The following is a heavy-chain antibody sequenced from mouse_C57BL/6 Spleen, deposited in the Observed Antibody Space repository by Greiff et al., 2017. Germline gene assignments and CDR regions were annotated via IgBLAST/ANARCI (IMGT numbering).Heavy chain of an antibody. Sequence: QVQLQQPGTELVKPGASVKLSCKASGYTFTSYWMHWVKQRPGQGLEWIGNINPSNGGTNYNEKFKSKATLTVDKSASTAYMQLSSLTSEDSAVYYCARFSSHYYGSSHSHFDYWGQGTTLTVSS. CDR1: GYTFTSYW. CDR3: ARFSSHYYGSSHSHFDY. CDR2: INPSNGGT. J-gene: IGHJ2*01. V-gene: IGHV1-53*01. D-gene: IGHD1-1*01.